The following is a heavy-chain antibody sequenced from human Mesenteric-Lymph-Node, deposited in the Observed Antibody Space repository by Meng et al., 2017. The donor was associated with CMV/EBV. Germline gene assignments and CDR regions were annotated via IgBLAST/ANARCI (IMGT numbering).Heavy chain of an antibody. CDR1: GGSFSGYY. CDR2: INHSGST. Sequence: QGQLHQWGGGLLQPSETLAVTCAVYGGSFSGYYWNWIRQSPEKGLEWIGEINHSGSTTYNPSFTSRIIISVDTSTNQISLNMSSVTAADTAVYYCARGSSYDILTGYFDYWGQGALVTVSS. V-gene: IGHV4-34*01. J-gene: IGHJ4*02. D-gene: IGHD3-9*01. CDR3: ARGSSYDILTGYFDY.